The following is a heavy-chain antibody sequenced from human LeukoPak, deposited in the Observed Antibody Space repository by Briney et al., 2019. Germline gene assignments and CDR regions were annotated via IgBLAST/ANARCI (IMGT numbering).Heavy chain of an antibody. D-gene: IGHD2-15*01. CDR2: ISSSGSTK. CDR3: AVEGYCSGGSCYTNWFDP. V-gene: IGHV3-48*02. CDR1: GFTFSSYS. Sequence: GGSLRLSCEASGFTFSSYSMSWVRQPPGKGLEWVSYISSSGSTKYYADSVKGRITISRDNAKNSLYLQMNSLRDEDTAVYYCAVEGYCSGGSCYTNWFDPWGQGTLVTVSS. J-gene: IGHJ5*02.